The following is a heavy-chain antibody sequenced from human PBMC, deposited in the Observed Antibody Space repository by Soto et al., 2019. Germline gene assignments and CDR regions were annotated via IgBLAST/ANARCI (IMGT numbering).Heavy chain of an antibody. CDR3: ARLHCYCPNGVPLDP. CDR2: MYYSGTS. D-gene: IGHD2-8*01. J-gene: IGHJ5*02. V-gene: IGHV4-39*01. Sequence: QLQLQESGPGLVKPSETLSLTCTVSGGSISDDKYYWGWIRQPPGKGLEWSGSMYYSGTSSYNPSPTSLVSMSVDTSKKQLSLRLTSVTAADTAVYYCARLHCYCPNGVPLDPWGQGPLVTVSS. CDR1: GGSISDDKYY.